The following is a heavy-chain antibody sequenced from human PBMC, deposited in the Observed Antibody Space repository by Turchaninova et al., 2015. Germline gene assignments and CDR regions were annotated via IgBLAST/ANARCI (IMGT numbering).Heavy chain of an antibody. Sequence: QVQLQQWGAGLLKPSETLSLPCAVYGGSFSGYYWSWIRQPPGKGLEWIGEINHSGSTNYNPSLKSRVTISVDTSKNQFSLKLSSVTAADTAVYYCRVGATNRYLDYWGQGTLVTVSS. J-gene: IGHJ4*02. V-gene: IGHV4-34*01. D-gene: IGHD1-26*01. CDR2: INHSGST. CDR3: RVGATNRYLDY. CDR1: GGSFSGYY.